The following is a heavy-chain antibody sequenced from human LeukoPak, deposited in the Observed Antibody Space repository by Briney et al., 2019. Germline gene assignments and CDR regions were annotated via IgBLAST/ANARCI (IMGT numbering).Heavy chain of an antibody. CDR1: GFSFSRFA. D-gene: IGHD3-22*01. V-gene: IGHV3-23*01. Sequence: GGSLRLSCAASGFSFSRFAMSWVRQAPGKGLEWVSAIGDSGGRINCADSVKGRFTISRDNSKNTLYLQMNSLRAEDTAVYYCAKKTWDSSAGYFFDYWGQGTLVTVSS. CDR3: AKKTWDSSAGYFFDY. J-gene: IGHJ4*02. CDR2: IGDSGGRI.